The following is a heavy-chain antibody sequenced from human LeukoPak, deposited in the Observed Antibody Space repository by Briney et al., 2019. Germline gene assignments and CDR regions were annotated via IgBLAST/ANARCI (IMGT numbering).Heavy chain of an antibody. CDR3: ARLGQIAGLDY. Sequence: PSETLSLTCIVSGGSIGGSDWSWLRQPPGKGLEWIGYIHSSGITNYNPSLKSRVTISVDTSRNQFSLTLSSVTAADTAVYYCARLGQIAGLDYWGQGTLVAVSS. J-gene: IGHJ4*02. D-gene: IGHD6-13*01. CDR1: GGSIGGSD. V-gene: IGHV4-59*08. CDR2: IHSSGIT.